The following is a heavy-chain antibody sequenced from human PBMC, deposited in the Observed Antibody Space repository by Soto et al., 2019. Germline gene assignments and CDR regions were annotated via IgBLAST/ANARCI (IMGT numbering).Heavy chain of an antibody. Sequence: GGSLRLSCAASGFTFSSYAMSWVRQAPGKGLEWVSAISGSGGSTYYADSVKGRFTISRDNSKNTLYLQMNSLRAEDTAVYYCAKDHQKDDLHFGVVIIPADAFDIWGQGTMVTVSS. J-gene: IGHJ3*02. V-gene: IGHV3-23*01. CDR2: ISGSGGST. CDR3: AKDHQKDDLHFGVVIIPADAFDI. CDR1: GFTFSSYA. D-gene: IGHD3-3*01.